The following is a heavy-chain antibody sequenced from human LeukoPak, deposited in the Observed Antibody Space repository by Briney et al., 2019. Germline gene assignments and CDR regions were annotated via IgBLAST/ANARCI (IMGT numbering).Heavy chain of an antibody. D-gene: IGHD3-10*01. Sequence: GGSLRLSCAASGFTFSSYWLSWVRQAPGKGLEWVANIKQDGSEKYYVDSVKGRFTISRDNAKNSLYLQMNSLRAEDTAVYYCARDHARQPLLWFGELLNAFDIWGQGTMVTVSS. CDR2: IKQDGSEK. CDR1: GFTFSSYW. J-gene: IGHJ3*02. CDR3: ARDHARQPLLWFGELLNAFDI. V-gene: IGHV3-7*01.